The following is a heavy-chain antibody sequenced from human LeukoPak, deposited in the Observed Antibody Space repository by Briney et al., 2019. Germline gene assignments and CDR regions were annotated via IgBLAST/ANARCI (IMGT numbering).Heavy chain of an antibody. CDR1: GYIFTGYY. Sequence: GASVKVSCKASGYIFTGYYMHWVRQAPGQGLEWMGWINPNSGGTNYAQKFQGRVTMTRDTSISTAYMELSRLRSDDTAVYYCAGYSSGFKGVGYYYMDVWGKGTTVTISS. J-gene: IGHJ6*03. D-gene: IGHD3-22*01. CDR2: INPNSGGT. V-gene: IGHV1-2*02. CDR3: AGYSSGFKGVGYYYMDV.